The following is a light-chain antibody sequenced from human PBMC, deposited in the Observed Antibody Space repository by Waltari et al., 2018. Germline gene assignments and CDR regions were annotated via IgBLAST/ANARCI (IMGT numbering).Light chain of an antibody. CDR1: QSLLYNSNNKNY. CDR2: WAS. Sequence: DIVMTQSPDSLAVSLGEKATINCKSNQSLLYNSNNKNYLAWYQQKPGQPLKLFFYWASSRESGVPDRFSGSGSGTDFTLTIGSLQAEDVAVYYCQQYYTAPYTFGQGNKLEIE. J-gene: IGKJ2*01. V-gene: IGKV4-1*01. CDR3: QQYYTAPYT.